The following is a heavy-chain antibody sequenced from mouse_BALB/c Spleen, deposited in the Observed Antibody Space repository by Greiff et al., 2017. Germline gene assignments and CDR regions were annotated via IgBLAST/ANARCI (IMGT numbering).Heavy chain of an antibody. CDR2: ISSGSSTI. CDR1: GFTFSSFG. V-gene: IGHV5-17*02. J-gene: IGHJ4*01. D-gene: IGHD3-3*01. CDR3: AEGNYAMDY. Sequence: VQLKESGGGLVQPGGSRKLSCAASGFTFSSFGMHWVRQAPEKGLEWVAYISSGSSTIYYADTVKGRFTISRDNPKNTLFLQMTSLRSEDTAMYYCAEGNYAMDYWGQGTSVTVSS.